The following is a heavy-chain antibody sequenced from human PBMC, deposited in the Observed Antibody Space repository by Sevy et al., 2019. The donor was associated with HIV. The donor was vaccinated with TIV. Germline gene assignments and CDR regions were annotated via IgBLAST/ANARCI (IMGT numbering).Heavy chain of an antibody. CDR2: ISGPYNSV. D-gene: IGHD1-1*01. Sequence: GGSLRLSCAASGFTFSVYAMNWVRQAPGKGLEWVSSISGPYNSVNYGGSVQGRFTISRDNAKNSLFLQMNSLKAEDTPVYYCARATGTETLDAFDVWGQGTLVTVSS. J-gene: IGHJ3*01. CDR3: ARATGTETLDAFDV. CDR1: GFTFSVYA. V-gene: IGHV3-21*01.